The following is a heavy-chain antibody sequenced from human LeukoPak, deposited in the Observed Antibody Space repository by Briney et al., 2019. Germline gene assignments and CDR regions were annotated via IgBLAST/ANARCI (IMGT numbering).Heavy chain of an antibody. CDR1: GGSISSGGYS. V-gene: IGHV4-30-2*01. Sequence: PSETLSLTCAVSGGSISSGGYSWSWIRQPPGKGLEWIGYIYHSGSTYYNPSLKSRVTISVDTSKNQFSLKLSSVTAADTAVYYCARHPVRNIVVVPAATRMGHVGFDPWGQGTLVTVSS. D-gene: IGHD2-2*01. CDR3: ARHPVRNIVVVPAATRMGHVGFDP. CDR2: IYHSGST. J-gene: IGHJ5*02.